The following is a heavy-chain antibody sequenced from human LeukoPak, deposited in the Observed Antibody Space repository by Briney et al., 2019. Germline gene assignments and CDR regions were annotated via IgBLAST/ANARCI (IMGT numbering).Heavy chain of an antibody. Sequence: SVKVSCKASGGTFSSYAISWVRQAPGQGLEWMGGIIPIFGTANYAQKFQGRVTITADESTSTAYMELSSLRSEDTAVYYCATKRRITMVRGVTISYYGMGVWGKGTTVTVSS. CDR1: GGTFSSYA. CDR2: IIPIFGTA. CDR3: ATKRRITMVRGVTISYYGMGV. J-gene: IGHJ6*04. D-gene: IGHD3-10*01. V-gene: IGHV1-69*13.